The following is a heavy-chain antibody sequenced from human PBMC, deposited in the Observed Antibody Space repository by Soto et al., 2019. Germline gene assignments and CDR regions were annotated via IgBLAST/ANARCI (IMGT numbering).Heavy chain of an antibody. CDR2: ISGSGGST. Sequence: EVHLLESGGGLVQPGGSLRLTCAASGFTFSTYAMTWVRQAPGKGLEWVSAISGSGGSTYYADSVKCRFTISRDNSKNNLHLQMNSLRAEDTAVYYCANSGYCSGTSCFYYSYYYMDVWGKGTTVTVSS. V-gene: IGHV3-23*01. CDR3: ANSGYCSGTSCFYYSYYYMDV. D-gene: IGHD2-2*01. J-gene: IGHJ6*03. CDR1: GFTFSTYA.